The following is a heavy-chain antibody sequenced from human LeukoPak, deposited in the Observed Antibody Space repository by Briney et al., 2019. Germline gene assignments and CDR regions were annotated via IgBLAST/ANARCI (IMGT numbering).Heavy chain of an antibody. CDR2: ISESGDVT. CDR3: AKTLRDLEWLTGELDV. CDR1: GFTFSNYP. J-gene: IGHJ6*02. V-gene: IGHV3-23*01. D-gene: IGHD3-3*01. Sequence: GGSLRLSCEASGFTFSNYPMSWVRQAPGRGLEWVSVISESGDVTHYADAMKGRFTISRDNSKSTLYLQMNSLRAEDTAVYHCAKTLRDLEWLTGELDVWGQGTAVTVSS.